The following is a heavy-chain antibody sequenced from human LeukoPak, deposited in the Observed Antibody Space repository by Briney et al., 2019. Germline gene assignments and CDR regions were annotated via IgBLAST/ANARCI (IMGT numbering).Heavy chain of an antibody. CDR3: AREGTGYSSGWYPTHPPEYFQH. V-gene: IGHV1-8*01. Sequence: ASVTVSCKASGYTLTSYDINWARQATGQGLEWMGWMNPNSGRTGYAQNFQGRITITRNTSISTAYMELSSLRSEDTAVYYCAREGTGYSSGWYPTHPPEYFQHWGQGTLVTVSS. CDR2: MNPNSGRT. D-gene: IGHD6-19*01. J-gene: IGHJ1*01. CDR1: GYTLTSYD.